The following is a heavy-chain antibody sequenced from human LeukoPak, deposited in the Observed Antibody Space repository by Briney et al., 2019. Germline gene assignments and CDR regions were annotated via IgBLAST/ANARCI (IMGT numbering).Heavy chain of an antibody. CDR2: INQGGNEK. J-gene: IGHJ4*02. CDR3: ASRNYVGSPLPLDF. V-gene: IGHV3-7*01. D-gene: IGHD4-23*01. Sequence: GGSLRLSCAASGFTFSNYWMTWVRQTPGKGLEWVASINQGGNEKYYVDSVKGRFTISRDNAKTSLYLQMNSLRAEDTALYFCASRNYVGSPLPLDFWGQGTLVTVSS. CDR1: GFTFSNYW.